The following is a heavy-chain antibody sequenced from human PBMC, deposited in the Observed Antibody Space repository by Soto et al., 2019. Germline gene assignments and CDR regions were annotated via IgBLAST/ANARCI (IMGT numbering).Heavy chain of an antibody. CDR1: GGTFSSNT. J-gene: IGHJ4*02. D-gene: IGHD2-21*02. V-gene: IGHV1-69*06. Sequence: QVQLVQSGAEVKKPGSSVKISCKASGGTFSSNTINWVRQAAGQGLEWMGGIIPIFGTANYAQKFQGRVTITADKATNTEYMELSSLTSEDTAVYYCASKAACGGDCYAVDSWGQGTLVTVSS. CDR2: IIPIFGTA. CDR3: ASKAACGGDCYAVDS.